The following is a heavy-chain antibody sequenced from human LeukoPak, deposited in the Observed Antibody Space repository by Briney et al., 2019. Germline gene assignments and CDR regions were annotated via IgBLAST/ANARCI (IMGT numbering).Heavy chain of an antibody. CDR3: ARDRNWGRGYFDL. CDR2: IFTTGST. Sequence: SETLSLTCSVSGGSINGGSYYWSWIRQPAGKPLEWIGHIFTTGSTSYTPSLRTRVTISEDSSKDQFSLNLKSVTAADTAVYYCARDRNWGRGYFDLWGRGTLVIVSP. D-gene: IGHD3-16*01. V-gene: IGHV4-61*09. CDR1: GGSINGGSYY. J-gene: IGHJ2*01.